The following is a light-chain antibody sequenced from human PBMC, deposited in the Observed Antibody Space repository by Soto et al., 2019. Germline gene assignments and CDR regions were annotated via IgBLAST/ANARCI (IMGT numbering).Light chain of an antibody. Sequence: DIQLTQSPSFLSASVGDRVTITCRASQGISSYLAWYQQKPGKAPKLLIYAASTLQSGVPSRFSGSGSGTEFTLTISSLQPEDFATYYWQRLNSYSRITFGQGTRLEIK. V-gene: IGKV1-9*01. J-gene: IGKJ5*01. CDR2: AAS. CDR3: QRLNSYSRIT. CDR1: QGISSY.